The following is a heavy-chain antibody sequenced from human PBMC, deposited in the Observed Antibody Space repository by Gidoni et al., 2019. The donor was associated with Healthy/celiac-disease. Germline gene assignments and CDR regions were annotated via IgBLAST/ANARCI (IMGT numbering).Heavy chain of an antibody. CDR2: IRWNSGSI. CDR3: AKDYSSAGAYYFDY. V-gene: IGHV3-9*01. J-gene: IGHJ4*02. CDR1: GFTFDDYA. Sequence: EVQLVESGGGLVQPGRSLRLSCAASGFTFDDYAMHWVRQAPGKGLEWVSGIRWNSGSIGYADSVKGRFTISRDNAKNSLYLQMNSLRAEDTALYYCAKDYSSAGAYYFDYWGQGTLVTVSS. D-gene: IGHD6-6*01.